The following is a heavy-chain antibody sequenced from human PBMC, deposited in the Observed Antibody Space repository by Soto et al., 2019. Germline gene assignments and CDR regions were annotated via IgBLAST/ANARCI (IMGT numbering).Heavy chain of an antibody. V-gene: IGHV3-21*01. CDR2: ISSSSSYI. J-gene: IGHJ5*02. CDR3: ASAEVYYGAWLLFSRYWFDP. CDR1: GFTFSSYS. Sequence: PGGSLRLSCAASGFTFSSYSMNWVRQAPGKGLEWVSSISSSSSYIYYADSVKGRFTISRDNAKNSLYLQMNSLRAEDTAVYYCASAEVYYGAWLLFSRYWFDPWGQGTLVTVSS. D-gene: IGHD3-3*01.